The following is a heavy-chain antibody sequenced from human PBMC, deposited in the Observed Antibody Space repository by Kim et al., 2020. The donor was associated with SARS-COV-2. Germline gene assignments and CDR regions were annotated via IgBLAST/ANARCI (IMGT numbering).Heavy chain of an antibody. CDR3: ALTRGSYSTYYFDY. V-gene: IGHV3-23*01. J-gene: IGHJ4*02. Sequence: ANPGEGPFTIHRDNSKNPLYLQMNSLRAEDTAVYYCALTRGSYSTYYFDYWGQGTLVTVSS. D-gene: IGHD1-26*01.